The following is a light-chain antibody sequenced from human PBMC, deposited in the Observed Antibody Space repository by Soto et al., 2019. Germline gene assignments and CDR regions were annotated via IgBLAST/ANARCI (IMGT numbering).Light chain of an antibody. CDR3: SSYTPRSTLV. CDR2: DVT. CDR1: SSDVGAYDF. V-gene: IGLV2-14*01. Sequence: QSALTQPASVSGSPGQSITISCTGTSSDVGAYDFVSWYQHSPGKDPKLVTFDVTHRPPGISDRFSGSKSANTASLTISGLQAADEAFYYCSSYTPRSTLVFGGGTKVTVL. J-gene: IGLJ6*01.